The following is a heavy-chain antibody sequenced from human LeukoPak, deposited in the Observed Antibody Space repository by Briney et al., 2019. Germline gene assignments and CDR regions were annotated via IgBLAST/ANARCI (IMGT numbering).Heavy chain of an antibody. D-gene: IGHD5-12*01. Sequence: SXRLXCAASGFTFXSYAMHWVRQAPGXGLEWVAVISYDGSNKYYADSVKGRFTISRDNYKNTLYLQMNSLRAEDTAVYYCAKFSLKDDGYSGYYFDYWGQGTLVTVSS. V-gene: IGHV3-30*04. J-gene: IGHJ4*02. CDR2: ISYDGSNK. CDR3: AKFSLKDDGYSGYYFDY. CDR1: GFTFXSYA.